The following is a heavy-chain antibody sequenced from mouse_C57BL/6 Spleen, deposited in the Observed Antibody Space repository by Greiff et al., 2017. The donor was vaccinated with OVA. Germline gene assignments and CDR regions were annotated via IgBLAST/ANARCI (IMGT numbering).Heavy chain of an antibody. Sequence: QVQLQQPGAELVRPGTSVKLSCKASGYTFTSYWMHWVKQRPGQGLEWIGVIDPSDSYTNYNQKFKGKATLTVDTASSTAYMQLSRLTSEDSAVYYCARGDYSSLEGFAYWGQGTLVTVSA. D-gene: IGHD2-5*01. CDR2: IDPSDSYT. J-gene: IGHJ3*01. CDR1: GYTFTSYW. CDR3: ARGDYSSLEGFAY. V-gene: IGHV1-59*01.